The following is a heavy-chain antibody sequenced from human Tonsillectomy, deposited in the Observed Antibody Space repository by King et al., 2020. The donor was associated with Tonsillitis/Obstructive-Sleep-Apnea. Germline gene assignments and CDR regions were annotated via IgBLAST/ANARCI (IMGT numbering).Heavy chain of an antibody. CDR1: GYSFTSYW. J-gene: IGHJ3*01. V-gene: IGHV5-51*01. CDR2: IYPGDSDT. Sequence: QLVQSGAEVKEPGESLKISCKGSGYSFTSYWIGWVRQMPGKGLEWMGIIYPGDSDTRYSPSFQGQVTISADKSFTTAYLQWSSLKASDTAMYYCARHLEEVVVPVNDAFDFWGQGTMVPASS. CDR3: ARHLEEVVVPVNDAFDF. D-gene: IGHD2-15*01.